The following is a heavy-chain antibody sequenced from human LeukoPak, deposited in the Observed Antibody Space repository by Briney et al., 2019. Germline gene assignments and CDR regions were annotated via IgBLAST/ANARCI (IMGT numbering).Heavy chain of an antibody. CDR3: AGDQSTIFGVVSYFDY. CDR2: IYYSGST. Sequence: SETLSLTCTVSGGSISSYYWSWIRQPPGKGLEWIGYIYYSGSTNYNPSLKSRVTISVDTSKNQFSLKLSSVTAADTAVYYCAGDQSTIFGVVSYFDYWGQGTLVTVSS. CDR1: GGSISSYY. V-gene: IGHV4-59*12. D-gene: IGHD3-3*01. J-gene: IGHJ4*02.